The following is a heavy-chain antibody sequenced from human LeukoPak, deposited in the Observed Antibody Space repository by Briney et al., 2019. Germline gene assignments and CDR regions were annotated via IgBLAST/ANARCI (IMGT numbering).Heavy chain of an antibody. CDR1: GFTFSSYS. CDR2: VSGSGGST. Sequence: GGSLRLSCAASGFTFSSYSMNWVRQAPGKGLEWVSAVSGSGGSTYYADSVKGRFTISRDNSKTILYLQMNSLRAEDTAVYYCAKDDSRGSGSSGWFDPWGQGTLVIVFS. J-gene: IGHJ5*02. V-gene: IGHV3-23*01. CDR3: AKDDSRGSGSSGWFDP. D-gene: IGHD3-10*01.